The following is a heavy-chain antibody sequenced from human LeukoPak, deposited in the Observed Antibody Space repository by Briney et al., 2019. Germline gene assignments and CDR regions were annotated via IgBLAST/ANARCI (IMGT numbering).Heavy chain of an antibody. V-gene: IGHV3-23*01. CDR1: GFTFSSYT. CDR2: ISGSGGST. D-gene: IGHD3-22*01. J-gene: IGHJ4*02. Sequence: GGSLRLSCAASGFTFSSYTMSWVRQAPGKGLEWVSAISGSGGSTYYADSVKGRFTISRDNSKNTLYLQMNSLRAEDTAVYYCAKSPVDYYDSSGYYFDYWGQGTLVTVSS. CDR3: AKSPVDYYDSSGYYFDY.